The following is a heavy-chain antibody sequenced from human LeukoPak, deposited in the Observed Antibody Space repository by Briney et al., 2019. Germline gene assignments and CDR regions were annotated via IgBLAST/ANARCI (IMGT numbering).Heavy chain of an antibody. V-gene: IGHV3-53*05. D-gene: IGHD1-14*01. Sequence: GGSLRLSCAGSAFTVSTNYMSWVRQAPGKGLEWVSVIYSDGTTYYADSVKGRFTISRDNSKNTLYLQMNSLRAEDTAVYYCARDVGNYYMDVWGKGTTVTVSS. CDR1: AFTVSTNY. CDR3: ARDVGNYYMDV. CDR2: IYSDGTT. J-gene: IGHJ6*03.